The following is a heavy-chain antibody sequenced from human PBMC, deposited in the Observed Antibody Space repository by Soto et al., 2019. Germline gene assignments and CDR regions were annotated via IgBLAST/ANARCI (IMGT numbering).Heavy chain of an antibody. D-gene: IGHD2-2*01. Sequence: EVQLVESGGGLVKPGASLRLSCAASGFTFSSYSMNWIRQGPGKGLEWVSSIASRSDYIFYADSVRGRFTISRDNAKNSLYLQTNSLRAEDTAVYYCANSVPAQPFDFWGQGTMVSVSS. CDR1: GFTFSSYS. V-gene: IGHV3-21*02. CDR3: ANSVPAQPFDF. CDR2: IASRSDYI. J-gene: IGHJ3*01.